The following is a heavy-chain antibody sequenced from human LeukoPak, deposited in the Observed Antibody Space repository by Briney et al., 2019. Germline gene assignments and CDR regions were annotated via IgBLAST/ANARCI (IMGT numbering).Heavy chain of an antibody. CDR3: ARMSTSSWFVCDY. CDR1: GFTFSSYW. J-gene: IGHJ4*02. CDR2: IKQDGSEK. D-gene: IGHD6-13*01. Sequence: GGSLRLSCAASGFTFSSYWMTWVRQVPGKGLGWVANIKQDGSEKYYVDSVTGRFAISRDNAKNSLYLQMNSLGPEDTAVYYCARMSTSSWFVCDYWGQGTLVTVSS. V-gene: IGHV3-7*01.